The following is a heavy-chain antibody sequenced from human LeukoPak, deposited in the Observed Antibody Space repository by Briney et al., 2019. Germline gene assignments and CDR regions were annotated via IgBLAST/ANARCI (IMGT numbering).Heavy chain of an antibody. D-gene: IGHD4-17*01. CDR1: GFTFRNHG. V-gene: IGHV3-30*02. Sequence: GGSLRLSCAASGFTFRNHGMHWVRQAPGKGLEWVAVIWYDGSNQYYADSVKGRFTISRDNSKNTLYLQMNSLRAEDTAVFYCAKDLVAYGEYDHYYYGMDVWGQGTTVTVSS. J-gene: IGHJ6*02. CDR2: IWYDGSNQ. CDR3: AKDLVAYGEYDHYYYGMDV.